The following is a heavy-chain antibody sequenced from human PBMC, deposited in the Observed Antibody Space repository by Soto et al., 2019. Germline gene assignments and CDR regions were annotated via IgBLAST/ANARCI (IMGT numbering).Heavy chain of an antibody. V-gene: IGHV4-34*01. Sequence: QVQLQQWGAGLLKPSETLSLTCAVYGGSFSGYYWSWIRQPPGKGLEWIGEINHSGSTNYNPSLTSRVTISVDTSKNQFSLKLSSVTAADTAVYYCARGRPKGYCSGGSCPWPFDYWGQGTLVTVSS. J-gene: IGHJ4*02. D-gene: IGHD2-15*01. CDR3: ARGRPKGYCSGGSCPWPFDY. CDR1: GGSFSGYY. CDR2: INHSGST.